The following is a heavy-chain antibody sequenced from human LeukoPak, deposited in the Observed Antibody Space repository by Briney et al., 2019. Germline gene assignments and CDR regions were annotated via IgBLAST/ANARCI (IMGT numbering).Heavy chain of an antibody. D-gene: IGHD3-10*01. J-gene: IGHJ4*02. V-gene: IGHV3-49*03. CDR3: TRHYGSGSYRFDY. Sequence: PGGSLRLSCTPSGFTFGDYAMSWFRQAPGKGLEWVGFIRSKAYGGTTDYAASVKGRFTISRDDSKSMAYLQMNSLKTEDTAVYYCTRHYGSGSYRFDYWGQGTLVTVSS. CDR1: GFTFGDYA. CDR2: IRSKAYGGTT.